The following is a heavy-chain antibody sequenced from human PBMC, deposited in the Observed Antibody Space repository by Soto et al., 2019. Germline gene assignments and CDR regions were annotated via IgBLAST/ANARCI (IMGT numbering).Heavy chain of an antibody. CDR1: GFTVSSNY. D-gene: IGHD4-17*01. CDR2: IYSGGST. Sequence: GGSLRLSCAASGFTVSSNYMSWVRQAPGKGLEWVSVIYSGGSTYYADSVKGRFTISRDNSKNTLYLQMNSLRAEDTAVYYCARIRTVDYGDTSGGYFDYWGQGTLVTVSS. V-gene: IGHV3-66*01. CDR3: ARIRTVDYGDTSGGYFDY. J-gene: IGHJ4*02.